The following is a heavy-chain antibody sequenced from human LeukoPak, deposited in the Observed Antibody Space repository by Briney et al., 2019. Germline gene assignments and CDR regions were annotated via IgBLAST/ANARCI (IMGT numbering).Heavy chain of an antibody. CDR2: MNPISGSR. Sequence: ASVKVSCKASGFTFTSYDINWVRQATGQGLEWMGWMNPISGSRGYAQKFQGRVTMTRNTSISTAYMELSSLRSEDTAVYYCARPLGIYHQAPGYWGQGTLVTVSS. J-gene: IGHJ4*02. CDR1: GFTFTSYD. V-gene: IGHV1-8*01. D-gene: IGHD7-27*01. CDR3: ARPLGIYHQAPGY.